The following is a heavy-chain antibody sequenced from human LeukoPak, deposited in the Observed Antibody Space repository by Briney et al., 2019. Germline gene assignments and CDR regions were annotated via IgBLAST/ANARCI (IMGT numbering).Heavy chain of an antibody. J-gene: IGHJ4*02. CDR2: IYWNDDK. CDR1: AFSLSTSGVG. V-gene: IGHV2-5*01. CDR3: AHSSPSGYDSAFDY. Sequence: SGPTLVNPTQTLTLTCTFSAFSLSTSGVGVGWIRQPPGKALEWLSLIYWNDDKRYSPSLKSRLTITKDTSKNQVVLTMTNMDPVDTATYYCAHSSPSGYDSAFDYWGQGTLVTVSS. D-gene: IGHD5-12*01.